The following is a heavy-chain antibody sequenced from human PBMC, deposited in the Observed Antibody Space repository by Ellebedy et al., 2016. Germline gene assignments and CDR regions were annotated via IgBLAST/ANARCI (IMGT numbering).Heavy chain of an antibody. D-gene: IGHD2-2*01. CDR2: ISSSSSYI. V-gene: IGHV3-21*01. J-gene: IGHJ3*02. CDR3: ASRGDIVVVPAAFDAFDI. Sequence: GESLKISXAASGFTFSSYSMNWVRQAPGKGLEWVSSISSSSSYIYYADSVKGRFTISRDNAKNSLYLQMNSLRAEDTAVYYCASRGDIVVVPAAFDAFDIWGQGTMVTVSS. CDR1: GFTFSSYS.